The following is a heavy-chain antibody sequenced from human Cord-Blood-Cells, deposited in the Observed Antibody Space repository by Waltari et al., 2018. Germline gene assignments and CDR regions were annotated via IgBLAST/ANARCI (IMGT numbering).Heavy chain of an antibody. V-gene: IGHV3-30-3*01. CDR1: GFTFSSYA. J-gene: IGHJ1*01. D-gene: IGHD6-19*01. Sequence: QVQLVESGGGVVQPGRSLRLSCAASGFTFSSYAMHWVRQAPGKGLEWVAVISYDGSNKYYADSVKGRFTISRDNSKNTLYLQMNSLRAEDTAVYYCAREQILAVAGTKYFQHWGQGTLVTVSS. CDR2: ISYDGSNK. CDR3: AREQILAVAGTKYFQH.